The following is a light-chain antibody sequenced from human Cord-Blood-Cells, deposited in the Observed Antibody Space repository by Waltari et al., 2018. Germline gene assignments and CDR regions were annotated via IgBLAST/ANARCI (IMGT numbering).Light chain of an antibody. J-gene: IGLJ2*01. V-gene: IGLV2-23*02. CDR2: EVS. Sequence: QSALTQPGPASGSPGQSITISCTGTRSDVGSFNLVSWYQQHPGKAPKLMIYEVSKRPSGVSNHVAGSKAGNTASLTISRRQAEDEAHYYCCSYAGSSTLVFGGGTKLTIL. CDR1: RSDVGSFNL. CDR3: CSYAGSSTLV.